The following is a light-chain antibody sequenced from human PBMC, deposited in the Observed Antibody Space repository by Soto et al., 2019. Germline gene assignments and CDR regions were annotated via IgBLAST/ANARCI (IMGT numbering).Light chain of an antibody. V-gene: IGKV3-15*01. J-gene: IGKJ3*01. CDR2: GAS. CDR1: QSVSRN. CDR3: HQYHYWPPVT. Sequence: EVVMTQSPATLSVSPGESATLSCRASQSVSRNLAWYQQKPGQAPRLLISGASTRATGTPARFSGSGSGTEFTRCISSRQSEDSAVYYCHQYHYWPPVTFGPGTRVEIK.